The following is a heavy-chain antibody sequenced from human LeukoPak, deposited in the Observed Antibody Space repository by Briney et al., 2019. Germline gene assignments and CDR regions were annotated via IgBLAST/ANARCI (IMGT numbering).Heavy chain of an antibody. CDR3: ARADMTTVTKYYFDY. J-gene: IGHJ4*02. D-gene: IGHD4-17*01. CDR2: INPNSGGT. CDR1: GYTFPSYY. V-gene: IGHV1-2*04. Sequence: ASVKVSCKASGYTFPSYYMHWVRQAPGQGLEWMGWINPNSGGTNYAQKFQGWVTMTRDTSISTAYMELSRLRSDDTAVYYCARADMTTVTKYYFDYWGQGTLVTVSS.